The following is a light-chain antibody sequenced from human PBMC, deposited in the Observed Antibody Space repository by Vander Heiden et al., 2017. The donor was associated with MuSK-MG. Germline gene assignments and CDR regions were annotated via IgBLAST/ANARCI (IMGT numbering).Light chain of an antibody. CDR1: NIGSKS. CDR3: QVWDSSSDHVV. J-gene: IGLJ2*01. Sequence: SYVLTQPPSVPVAPGQTARITRGGNNIGSKSVHWYQQKPGQAPVLVIYYDSDRPSGIPERFSGTNSGNTATLTISRVEAGDEADYYCQVWDSSSDHVVFGGGTKLTVL. CDR2: YDS. V-gene: IGLV3-21*04.